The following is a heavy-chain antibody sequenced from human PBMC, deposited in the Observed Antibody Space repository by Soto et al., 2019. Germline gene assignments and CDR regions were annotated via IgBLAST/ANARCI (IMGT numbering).Heavy chain of an antibody. Sequence: GGSLRLSCAASGFTFSSYSMNWVRQAPGKGLEWVSSISSSSSYIYYADSVKGRVTISRDNAKNSLYLQMNSLRAEDTAVYYCARDGPPSGTDYGGQGTLVNVSS. CDR1: GFTFSSYS. V-gene: IGHV3-21*01. CDR3: ARDGPPSGTDY. J-gene: IGHJ4*02. CDR2: ISSSSSYI. D-gene: IGHD1-1*01.